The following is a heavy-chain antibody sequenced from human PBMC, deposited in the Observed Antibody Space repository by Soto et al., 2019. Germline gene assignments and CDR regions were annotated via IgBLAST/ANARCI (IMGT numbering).Heavy chain of an antibody. CDR2: IRGSAGST. Sequence: EVQLLESGGGLVQPGGSLRLSCAASGFTFSINAMSWVRQAPGKGLEWVSAIRGSAGSTYYADSVKGRFTISRDNSKNMLYLQMNSLRAEDTALYYCAKSLGGVMIDFDYWGQGTLVTVSS. J-gene: IGHJ4*02. CDR3: AKSLGGVMIDFDY. D-gene: IGHD3-16*01. CDR1: GFTFSINA. V-gene: IGHV3-23*01.